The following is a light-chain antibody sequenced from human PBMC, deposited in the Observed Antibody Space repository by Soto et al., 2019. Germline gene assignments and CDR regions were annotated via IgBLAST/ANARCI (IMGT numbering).Light chain of an antibody. CDR1: FSNIGSNY. J-gene: IGLJ3*02. CDR2: TND. CDR3: AVWDDSLRGWV. Sequence: QSVLTQPPSASGTPGQGVTISCSGRFSNIGSNYVYWYQQLPGTAPKLLIFTNDQRTSGVPGRFSGSKSGTSASLAISGLRSEDEADYYCAVWDDSLRGWVFGGGTKVTVL. V-gene: IGLV1-47*02.